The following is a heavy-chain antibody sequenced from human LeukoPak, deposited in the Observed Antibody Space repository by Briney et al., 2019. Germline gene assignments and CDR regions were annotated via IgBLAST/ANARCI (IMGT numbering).Heavy chain of an antibody. V-gene: IGHV3-21*01. Sequence: GGSLRLSCAASGFTFSDYYMSWVRQAPGKGLEWVSSISSSSSYIYYADSVKGRFTISRDNAKNSLYLQMNSLSAEDTAVYSCARDSEDWLLTDYWGQGTLVTVSS. CDR1: GFTFSDYY. D-gene: IGHD3/OR15-3a*01. CDR3: ARDSEDWLLTDY. CDR2: ISSSSSYI. J-gene: IGHJ4*02.